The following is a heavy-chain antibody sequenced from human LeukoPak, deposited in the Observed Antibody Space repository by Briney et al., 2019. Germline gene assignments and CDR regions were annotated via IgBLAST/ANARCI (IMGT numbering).Heavy chain of an antibody. CDR2: TSAYNGNT. CDR3: AREYCSSTSCYSDY. CDR1: GYTVTSYG. Sequence: VLGKLSGNASGYTVTSYGISRGRQAPGQGLEWMGWTSAYNGNTNYAQQPQGRVTMTKDTSTSTAYMELRSLRSDDTAVYYCAREYCSSTSCYSDYWGQGTLVTVSS. J-gene: IGHJ4*02. D-gene: IGHD2-2*01. V-gene: IGHV1-18*01.